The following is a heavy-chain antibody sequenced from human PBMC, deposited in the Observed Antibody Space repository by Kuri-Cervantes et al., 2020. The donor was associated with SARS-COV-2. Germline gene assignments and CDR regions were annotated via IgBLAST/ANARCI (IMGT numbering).Heavy chain of an antibody. CDR1: GFTFSSYA. D-gene: IGHD1-26*01. J-gene: IGHJ4*02. CDR2: ISYDGSNK. CDR3: ARVVTESGSEDY. Sequence: GGSLRLSCAASGFTFSSYAMHWVRQAPGKGLEWVAVISYDGSNKYYADSVKGRFTISRDNSKNTLYLQMNSLRVEDTAVYYCARVVTESGSEDYWGQGTLVTVSS. V-gene: IGHV3-30-3*01.